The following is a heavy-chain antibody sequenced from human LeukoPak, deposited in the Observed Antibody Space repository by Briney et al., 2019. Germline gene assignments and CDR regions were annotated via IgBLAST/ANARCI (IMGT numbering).Heavy chain of an antibody. CDR2: ISYDGSNK. Sequence: PGGSVPLSCAASGFTFSSYGMHGLRQAPAKGLDWVAVISYDGSNKYYAASVKGRFTISRDNSKNTLYLQMNSLRAEDTAVYYCAKSMYYYDSRSHLGIYYYYYYMDVWGKGTTVTVSS. V-gene: IGHV3-30*18. D-gene: IGHD3-22*01. CDR1: GFTFSSYG. J-gene: IGHJ6*03. CDR3: AKSMYYYDSRSHLGIYYYYYYMDV.